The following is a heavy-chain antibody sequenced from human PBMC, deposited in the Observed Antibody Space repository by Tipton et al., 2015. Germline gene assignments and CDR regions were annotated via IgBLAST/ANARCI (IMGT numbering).Heavy chain of an antibody. CDR1: GFTFSSYW. Sequence: SLRLSCAASGFTFSSYWMYWVRQAPGKGLVWVSRINDDGSSTGYADSVKGRFTISRDNAKNTLYLQMNSLRAEDTAVYYCARFNYDSSGYYFDYWGQGTLVTVSS. J-gene: IGHJ4*02. CDR3: ARFNYDSSGYYFDY. D-gene: IGHD3-22*01. V-gene: IGHV3-74*01. CDR2: INDDGSST.